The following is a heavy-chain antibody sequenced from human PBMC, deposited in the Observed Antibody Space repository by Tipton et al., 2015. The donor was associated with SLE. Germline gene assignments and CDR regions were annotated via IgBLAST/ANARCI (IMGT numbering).Heavy chain of an antibody. J-gene: IGHJ5*01. V-gene: IGHV3-15*01. CDR2: IRNTTEGAAT. Sequence: GSLRLSCVASGFSLRNAWMSWARQVPGKGLEWLGRIRNTTEGAATDYSTPVKGRFRISRDDSGDTLYLQMHTLKADDTAVYYCTRENFNWFDSWGQGTLVTVSS. CDR3: TRENFNWFDS. CDR1: GFSLRNAW.